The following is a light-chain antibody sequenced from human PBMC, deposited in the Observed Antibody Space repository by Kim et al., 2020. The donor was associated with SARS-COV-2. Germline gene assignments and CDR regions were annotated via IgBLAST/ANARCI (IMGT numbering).Light chain of an antibody. CDR1: QDVSKY. CDR2: DAS. J-gene: IGKJ2*01. Sequence: DVQMTQSPSSLSAYVGDRVTLTCQASQDVSKYVNWYHQNEGKAPELLIYDASTLETGVPPRFGGSGFGTDFTVTISSLQPEDVGTYYCQQYVNLPYTFGQGTKLEI. CDR3: QQYVNLPYT. V-gene: IGKV1-33*01.